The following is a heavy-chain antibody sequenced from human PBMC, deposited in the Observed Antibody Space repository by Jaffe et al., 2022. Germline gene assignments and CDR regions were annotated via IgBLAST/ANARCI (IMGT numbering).Heavy chain of an antibody. CDR2: ISWNSGSI. D-gene: IGHD3-3*01. Sequence: EVQLVESGGGLVQPGRSLRLSCAASGFTFDDYAMHWVRQAPGKGLEWVSGISWNSGSIGYADSVKGRFTISRDNAKNSLYLQMNSLRAEDTALYYCAKGAYDFWSGPTDYWGQGTLVTVSS. CDR1: GFTFDDYA. J-gene: IGHJ4*02. V-gene: IGHV3-9*01. CDR3: AKGAYDFWSGPTDY.